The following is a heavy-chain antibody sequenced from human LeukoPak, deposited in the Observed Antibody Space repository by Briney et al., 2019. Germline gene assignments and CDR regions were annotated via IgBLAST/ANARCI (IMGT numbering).Heavy chain of an antibody. CDR1: GYSFTSYW. V-gene: IGHV5-51*01. CDR2: IYPGDSDT. J-gene: IGHJ3*02. CDR3: ARHGGAVAGLDDAFDI. Sequence: GESLKISCKGSGYSFTSYWIGWVRQMPGKGLEWMGVIYPGDSDTRYSPSFQGQVTISADKSISTAYLQWSSLKASDTAMYYCARHGGAVAGLDDAFDIWGQGTMVTVSS. D-gene: IGHD6-19*01.